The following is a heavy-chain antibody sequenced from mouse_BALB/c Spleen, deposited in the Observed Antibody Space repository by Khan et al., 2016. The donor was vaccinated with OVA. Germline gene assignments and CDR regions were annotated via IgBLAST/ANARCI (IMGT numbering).Heavy chain of an antibody. CDR3: VRDGAYHRNDGWFAY. V-gene: IGHV1-4*01. D-gene: IGHD2-14*01. J-gene: IGHJ3*01. CDR1: GYTFTSYT. CDR2: INPSNGYT. Sequence: QVQLQQSGAELARPGASVKMSCKASGYTFTSYTIHWIKKRPGQGLEWIGYINPSNGYTNYNQKFKDKATLTTDKSSTTPYLQLSSLTSDDSAVYNGVRDGAYHRNDGWFAYWGQGTLVTVSA.